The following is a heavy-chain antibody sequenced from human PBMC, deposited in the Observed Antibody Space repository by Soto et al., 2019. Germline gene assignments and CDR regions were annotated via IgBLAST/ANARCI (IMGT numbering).Heavy chain of an antibody. CDR2: FYYSGSS. J-gene: IGHJ3*01. CDR1: GTRLTSYY. V-gene: IGHV4-59*01. D-gene: IGHD1-26*01. Sequence: QVQLQASGPGQVKPSETLSLTCTVSGTRLTSYYWSWIRQSPGKELEWIGYFYYSGSSNYNPSLESRVTISVDTSKNQFSLELSSVTAADTAIYYCAGGLRWDGTYHDAFDVWGQGTMVTVSS. CDR3: AGGLRWDGTYHDAFDV.